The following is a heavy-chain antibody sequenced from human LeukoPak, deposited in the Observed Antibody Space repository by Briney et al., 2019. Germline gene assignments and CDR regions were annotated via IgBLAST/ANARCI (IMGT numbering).Heavy chain of an antibody. V-gene: IGHV1-18*01. CDR2: IGAYNGNT. CDR3: ARDLYSGSYYDAFDI. CDR1: GYTFTSYG. Sequence: GASVKVSCKASGYTFTSYGISWVRQAPGQGLEWMGWIGAYNGNTNYAQKLQGKVTMTTDTSTSTAYMELRSLRSDDTAVYYCARDLYSGSYYDAFDIWGQGTMVTVSS. D-gene: IGHD1-26*01. J-gene: IGHJ3*02.